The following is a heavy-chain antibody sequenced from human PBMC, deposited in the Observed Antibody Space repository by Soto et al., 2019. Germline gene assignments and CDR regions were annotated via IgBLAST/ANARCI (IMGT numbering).Heavy chain of an antibody. CDR2: IFQSGST. J-gene: IGHJ5*02. D-gene: IGHD6-19*01. CDR1: GGTIRSPDW. V-gene: IGHV4-4*02. Sequence: SETLSLTCGVSGGTIRSPDWWTWARQPPGKGLEWIGEIFQSGSTNYTPSLESRVTISVDKSKNQFSLTLTSVTAADTAVYFCARGRGRYSSGWSWFDPWGQGILVTVSS. CDR3: ARGRGRYSSGWSWFDP.